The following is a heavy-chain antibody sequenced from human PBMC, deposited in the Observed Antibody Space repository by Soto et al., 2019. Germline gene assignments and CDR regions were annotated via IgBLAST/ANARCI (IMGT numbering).Heavy chain of an antibody. J-gene: IGHJ6*02. CDR1: GGSISSGGYY. Sequence: SETLSLTCTVSGGSISSGGYYWSWIRQHPGKGLEWIGYIYYSGSTYYNPSLKSRVTISVDTSKNQFSLKLSSVTAADTAVYYCARDRVRSNGMDVWGQGTTVTVSS. CDR2: IYYSGST. D-gene: IGHD3-10*01. CDR3: ARDRVRSNGMDV. V-gene: IGHV4-31*03.